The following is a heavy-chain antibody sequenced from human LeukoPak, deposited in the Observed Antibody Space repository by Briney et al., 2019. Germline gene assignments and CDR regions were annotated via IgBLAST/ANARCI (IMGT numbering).Heavy chain of an antibody. Sequence: PSETLSLTCTVSGGSISSYYWSWIRQPPGKGLEWIGYIYYSGSTDYNPSLRSRVTMSVDTFKNQFSLKLNSVTAADTAVYYCARQRLLWFGESNSGFDYWGQGTLVTVSS. J-gene: IGHJ4*02. CDR2: IYYSGST. CDR1: GGSISSYY. D-gene: IGHD3-10*01. V-gene: IGHV4-59*08. CDR3: ARQRLLWFGESNSGFDY.